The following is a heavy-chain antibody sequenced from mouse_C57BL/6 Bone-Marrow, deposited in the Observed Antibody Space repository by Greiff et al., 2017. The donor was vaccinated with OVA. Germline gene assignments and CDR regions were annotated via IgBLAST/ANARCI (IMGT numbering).Heavy chain of an antibody. CDR2: IYPRSGNT. J-gene: IGHJ4*01. CDR3: ARDDEDAMDY. V-gene: IGHV1-81*01. Sequence: QVHVKQSGAELARPGASVKLSCKASGYTFTSYGISWVKQRTGQGLEWIGEIYPRSGNTYYNEKFKGKATLTADKSSSTAYMELRSLTSEDSAVYFWARDDEDAMDYWGQGTSVTVSS. CDR1: GYTFTSYG.